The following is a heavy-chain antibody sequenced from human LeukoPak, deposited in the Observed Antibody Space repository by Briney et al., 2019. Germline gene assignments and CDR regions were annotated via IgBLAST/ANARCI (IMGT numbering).Heavy chain of an antibody. D-gene: IGHD5-12*01. CDR3: ARGDNSGYVY. J-gene: IGHJ4*02. V-gene: IGHV4-34*01. CDR1: GGSFSGYY. Sequence: PSGTLSLTCAVYGGSFSGYYWSWIRQPPGKGLEWIGEINHSGSTNYNPSLKSRVTISVDTPKNQFSLKLSSVTAADTAVYYCARGDNSGYVYWGQGTLVTVSS. CDR2: INHSGST.